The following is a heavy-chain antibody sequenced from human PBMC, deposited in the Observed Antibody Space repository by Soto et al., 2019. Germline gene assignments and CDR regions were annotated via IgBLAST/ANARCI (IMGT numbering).Heavy chain of an antibody. J-gene: IGHJ4*02. V-gene: IGHV3-11*01. CDR3: ARTARLVDY. CDR2: MSPSGSGI. CDR1: GFTFTDHY. Sequence: QVRLVESGGGLVKPGGSLRLSCVASGFTFTDHYMSWNRQAPGKGLEWIAYMSPSGSGISYADSAKGRFTISRDNARNTVYLQMNTLRAEDTAVYYCARTARLVDYWGQGTLVTVSS.